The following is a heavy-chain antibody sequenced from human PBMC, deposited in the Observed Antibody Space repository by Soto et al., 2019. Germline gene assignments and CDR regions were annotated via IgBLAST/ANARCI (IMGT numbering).Heavy chain of an antibody. J-gene: IGHJ4*02. Sequence: QLQLQESGLGLVKPSETLSLTCTVSGGSISSSTYYWGWIRQPPGKGLEWIGSINYSGNTYYNPSLKSRVTMSVDTSRNQFSLKLNSVTAADTAVYYCATRLSGSYSDYWGQGILVTVSS. V-gene: IGHV4-39*01. CDR2: INYSGNT. CDR1: GGSISSSTYY. CDR3: ATRLSGSYSDY. D-gene: IGHD1-26*01.